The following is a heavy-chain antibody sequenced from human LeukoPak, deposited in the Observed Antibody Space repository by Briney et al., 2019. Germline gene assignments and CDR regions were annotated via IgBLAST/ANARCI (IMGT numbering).Heavy chain of an antibody. D-gene: IGHD5-18*01. Sequence: GGSLRLSCAASGFTFRNYAMSWVRQAPGKGLEWVSGISGSGGSTYYADSVKGRFTISRDNAQNTLYLEMNSLRAQDTAVYYCAKAWIQLPYGMDVWGQGTTVTVSS. V-gene: IGHV3-23*01. CDR1: GFTFRNYA. CDR2: ISGSGGST. J-gene: IGHJ6*02. CDR3: AKAWIQLPYGMDV.